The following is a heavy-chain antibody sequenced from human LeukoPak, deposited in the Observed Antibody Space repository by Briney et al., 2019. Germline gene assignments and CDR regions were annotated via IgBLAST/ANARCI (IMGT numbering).Heavy chain of an antibody. J-gene: IGHJ5*02. CDR1: GGSMSGYY. CDR2: IHDSGST. Sequence: SETLSLTCTVSGGSMSGYYWTWLRQPPGKGLEWIAYIHDSGSTIYSPTLKSRVTLSLDTSKNQFSLQVRSVTTADTAIYYCARAPLPAAKFDPWGQGILVTVSS. D-gene: IGHD2-2*01. V-gene: IGHV4-59*01. CDR3: ARAPLPAAKFDP.